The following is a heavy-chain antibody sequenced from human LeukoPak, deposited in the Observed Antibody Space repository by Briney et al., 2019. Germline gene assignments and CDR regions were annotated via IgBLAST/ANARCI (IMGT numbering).Heavy chain of an antibody. CDR1: GYSFTNYW. D-gene: IGHD3-16*01. CDR2: IDPSDSYT. Sequence: GESLRISCKGSGYSFTNYWITWMRQMPGKGLEWMGRIDPSDSYTNYSPSFQGHVTISADKSISTAYLQWSSLKASDTAMYYCARLQYVWGTYTWFDPWSQGTLVTVSS. V-gene: IGHV5-10-1*01. CDR3: ARLQYVWGTYTWFDP. J-gene: IGHJ5*02.